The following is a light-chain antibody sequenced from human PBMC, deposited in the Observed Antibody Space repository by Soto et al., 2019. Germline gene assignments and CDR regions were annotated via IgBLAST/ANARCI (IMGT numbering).Light chain of an antibody. CDR3: QVCDSSRDPLVV. CDR1: NIISKS. Sequence: SYELTQPPSVSVAPGKTARITCGGNNIISKSVHWYQQKPGQAPVLVIYYDSDRPSGIPERFSGSNSGNTATLTISRVEAGDEADYSCQVCDSSRDPLVVFGGGTTLTVL. J-gene: IGLJ2*01. CDR2: YDS. V-gene: IGLV3-21*04.